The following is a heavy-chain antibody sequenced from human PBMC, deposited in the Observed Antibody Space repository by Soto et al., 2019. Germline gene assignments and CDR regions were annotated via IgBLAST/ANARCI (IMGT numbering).Heavy chain of an antibody. V-gene: IGHV4-34*01. CDR3: ARTAEYCSGGSCYSPLVY. D-gene: IGHD2-15*01. CDR1: GGSFSGYY. CDR2: INHSGST. J-gene: IGHJ4*02. Sequence: QVQLQQWRAGLLKPSETLSLTCAVYGGSFSGYYWSWIRQPPGKGLEWIGEINHSGSTNYNPSLKSRFTRSVDTSKSQLSLKLSSVTAADTAVYYCARTAEYCSGGSCYSPLVYLGQGTLATVSS.